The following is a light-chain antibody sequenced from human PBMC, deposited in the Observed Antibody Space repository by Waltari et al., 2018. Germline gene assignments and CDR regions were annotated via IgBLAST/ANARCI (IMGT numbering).Light chain of an antibody. J-gene: IGKJ1*01. CDR3: QNHERLPAM. V-gene: IGKV3-20*01. CDR2: AAS. CDR1: QSISRY. Sequence: IVLTQSPGTPSLSPGETATLSCRASQSISRYLAWYQQEPGQAPRLLIYAASSRATGIPDRFSSSGSGTDFSLTISRLEPEDFAVYYCQNHERLPAMFGQGTKVEIK.